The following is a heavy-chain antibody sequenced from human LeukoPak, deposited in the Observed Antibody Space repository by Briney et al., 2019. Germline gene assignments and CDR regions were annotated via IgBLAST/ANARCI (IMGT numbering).Heavy chain of an antibody. CDR1: GFTFSSYS. J-gene: IGHJ6*02. CDR3: ARDHRAIAVAGTGIYYYYGMDV. D-gene: IGHD6-19*01. CDR2: ISSSSSTI. V-gene: IGHV3-48*01. Sequence: GGSLRLSRAASGFTFSSYSMNWVRQAPGKGLEWVSYISSSSSTIYYADSVKGRFTISRDNAKNSLYLQMNSLRAEDTAVYYCARDHRAIAVAGTGIYYYYGMDVWGQGTTVTVSS.